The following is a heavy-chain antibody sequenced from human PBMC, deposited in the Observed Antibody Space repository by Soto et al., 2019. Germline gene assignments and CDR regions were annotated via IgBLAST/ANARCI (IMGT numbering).Heavy chain of an antibody. D-gene: IGHD2-2*01. Sequence: QVQLQESGPGLVKPSETLSLTCTVSGGSLSTYYWNWIPQPPGKGLEWIGYVFYSGSSNYIPYIMIRVTISVDTSKNQFYLKLSSVTAADTAVYYCARSSAFTSKWDTWGQGALVTVSS. CDR3: ARSSAFTSKWDT. CDR1: GGSLSTYY. CDR2: VFYSGSS. J-gene: IGHJ5*02. V-gene: IGHV4-59*08.